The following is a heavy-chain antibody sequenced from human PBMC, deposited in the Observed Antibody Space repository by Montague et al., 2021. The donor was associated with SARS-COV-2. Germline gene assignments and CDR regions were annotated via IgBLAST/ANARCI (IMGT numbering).Heavy chain of an antibody. CDR2: IYYSGXT. CDR1: GGSIRSSSYY. V-gene: IGHV4-39*01. J-gene: IGHJ4*02. D-gene: IGHD3-9*01. CDR3: ARHRITIFLGRMFDY. Sequence: SETLSLTCTVSGGSIRSSSYYWGWIRQPGGKGLEWIGSIYYSGXTXYXXXXKXRVTISVDTSKNQFSLKLRSVTAADTAVYYCARHRITIFLGRMFDYWGQGTLVTVSS.